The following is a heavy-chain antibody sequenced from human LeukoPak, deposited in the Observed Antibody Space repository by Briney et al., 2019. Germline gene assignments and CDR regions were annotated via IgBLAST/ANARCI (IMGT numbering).Heavy chain of an antibody. J-gene: IGHJ4*02. Sequence: GGSLRLSCAASGFTFSSYWMSWVRQAPGKGLEWVANIKQDGSEKYYVDSVKGRFTTSRDNAKNSLYLQMNSLRAEDTAVYYCARGGETYYDFWSGYYFDYWGQGTLVTVSS. CDR3: ARGGETYYDFWSGYYFDY. CDR1: GFTFSSYW. D-gene: IGHD3-3*01. CDR2: IKQDGSEK. V-gene: IGHV3-7*01.